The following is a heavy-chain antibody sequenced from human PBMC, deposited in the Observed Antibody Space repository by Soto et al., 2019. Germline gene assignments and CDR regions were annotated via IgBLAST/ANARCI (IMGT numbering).Heavy chain of an antibody. CDR2: IYYSGST. J-gene: IGHJ4*02. CDR3: ANIVSTNFAY. D-gene: IGHD5-12*01. V-gene: IGHV4-31*04. Sequence: QVRLQESGPGLVKPSQTLSLTCTVSGGSISTNGHYWSWIRQHPGKGLEWIGYIYYSGSTYYNPSLKRRLTISVDTSNNQFSLSLSSVTAADTAVYSCANIVSTNFAYWGRGTLVTVSS. CDR1: GGSISTNGHY.